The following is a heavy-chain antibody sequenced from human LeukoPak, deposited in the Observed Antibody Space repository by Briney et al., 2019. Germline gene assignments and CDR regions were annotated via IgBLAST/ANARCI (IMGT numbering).Heavy chain of an antibody. CDR1: GGSISSSSYY. CDR3: ARGSVALDY. J-gene: IGHJ4*02. Sequence: PSGTLSLTCTVSGGSISSSSYYWGWIRQPPGKGLEWIGSIYYSGSTYYNPSLKSRVTISVDTSKNQFSLKLSSVTAADTAVYYCARGSVALDYWGQGTLVTVSS. CDR2: IYYSGST. V-gene: IGHV4-39*07. D-gene: IGHD5-12*01.